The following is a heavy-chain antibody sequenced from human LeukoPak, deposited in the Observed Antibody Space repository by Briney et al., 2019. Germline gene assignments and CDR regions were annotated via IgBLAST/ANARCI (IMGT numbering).Heavy chain of an antibody. V-gene: IGHV3-48*02. J-gene: IGHJ4*02. CDR3: ARHDYGGNSGDY. Sequence: GGSLRLSCAASGFTFSSYGMNWVRQTPGKGLEWVSYIGTSSSTIYYADSVKGRFTIARDSAKNSLYLQMNSLRDEDTAVYYCARHDYGGNSGDYWGQGTLVTVSS. CDR1: GFTFSSYG. CDR2: IGTSSSTI. D-gene: IGHD4-23*01.